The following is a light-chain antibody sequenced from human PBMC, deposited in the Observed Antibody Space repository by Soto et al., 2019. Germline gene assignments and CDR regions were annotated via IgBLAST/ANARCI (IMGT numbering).Light chain of an antibody. CDR2: GAS. CDR3: QQYDSSPIT. J-gene: IGKJ5*01. CDR1: QSVSSSY. Sequence: ESVLTQSPGTLSLSPGESATLSCRASQSVSSSYLAWCQQKPGQAPRLLIYGASSRATGIPDRFSGSGSGTDFTLTISRLEPEDFAVYYCQQYDSSPITFGQGTRLEIK. V-gene: IGKV3-20*01.